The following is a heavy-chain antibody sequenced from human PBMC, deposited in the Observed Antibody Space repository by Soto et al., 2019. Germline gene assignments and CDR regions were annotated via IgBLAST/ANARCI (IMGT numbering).Heavy chain of an antibody. D-gene: IGHD1-7*01. CDR2: IDPSDSYT. J-gene: IGHJ6*02. Sequence: PGESLKISCKCSGYSFTIYWISWVLQMPVKGLEWMGRIDPSDSYTNYSPSFQGHVTISADKSISTAYLQWSSLKASDTAMYYCARGLNWNYGAYYYYYGMDVWGQGTTVTVSS. CDR3: ARGLNWNYGAYYYYYGMDV. CDR1: GYSFTIYW. V-gene: IGHV5-10-1*01.